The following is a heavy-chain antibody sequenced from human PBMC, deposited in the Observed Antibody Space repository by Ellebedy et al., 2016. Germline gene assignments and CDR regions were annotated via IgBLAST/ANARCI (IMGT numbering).Heavy chain of an antibody. V-gene: IGHV1-69*13. Sequence: SVKVSXXASRATFSSYVIAWVRQAPGQGLEWMGGIIPGFATANYAQKFQGRVTITADESTSTAYMELSSLRSEDTAVYYCARKGRSYGFRTGWYFDLWGRGTLVTVSS. CDR1: RATFSSYV. CDR3: ARKGRSYGFRTGWYFDL. J-gene: IGHJ2*01. CDR2: IIPGFATA. D-gene: IGHD5-18*01.